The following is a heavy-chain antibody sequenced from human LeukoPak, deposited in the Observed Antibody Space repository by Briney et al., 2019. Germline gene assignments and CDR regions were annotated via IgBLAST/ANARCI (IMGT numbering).Heavy chain of an antibody. J-gene: IGHJ6*02. Sequence: GGSLRLSCAASGFTFSTYAMSWVRQAPGEGLEWVSAISGSGGSTYYADSVKGRFTISRDNSKNTLYLQMNSLRAEDTAIYYCAKRFCTGTSCDYYYYYGMDVRGQGTTVTVSS. CDR1: GFTFSTYA. CDR3: AKRFCTGTSCDYYYYYGMDV. V-gene: IGHV3-23*01. D-gene: IGHD2-2*01. CDR2: ISGSGGST.